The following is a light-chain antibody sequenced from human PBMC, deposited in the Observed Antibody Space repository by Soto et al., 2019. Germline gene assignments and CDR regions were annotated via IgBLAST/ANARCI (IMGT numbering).Light chain of an antibody. CDR1: SSDVGSYNY. CDR3: SSYAGSLYV. J-gene: IGLJ1*01. Sequence: QSALTQPPSASGSPGQSVTISCTGTSSDVGSYNYVSWYQQHPGKAPKLMIYEVSKRPSGVPDRFSGSKPGNTASLTVSGLQAEAEADYYCSSYAGSLYVFGTGTKLTVL. CDR2: EVS. V-gene: IGLV2-8*01.